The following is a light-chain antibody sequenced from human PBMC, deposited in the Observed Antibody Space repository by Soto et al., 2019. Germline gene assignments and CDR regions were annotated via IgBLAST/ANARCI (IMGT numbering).Light chain of an antibody. J-gene: IGLJ1*01. V-gene: IGLV2-8*01. CDR2: EVS. Sequence: QSVLTQPPSASGSPGQSVTISCTGASSDVGGYSYVSWYQQHPGKAPKLMIYEVSKRPSGVPDRFSGSKSGNTASLTVSGLQAEDEADYFCATWDDSLNGFYVFGTGTKVTVL. CDR3: ATWDDSLNGFYV. CDR1: SSDVGGYSY.